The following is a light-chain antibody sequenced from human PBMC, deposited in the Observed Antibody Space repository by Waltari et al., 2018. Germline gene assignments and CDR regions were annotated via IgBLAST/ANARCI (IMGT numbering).Light chain of an antibody. Sequence: EILVTQSPATLSVSPGERVTLSCRASQNVGTSLAWYQQKPGQTPRLLIFGAYSRASGVPARFSGSGSGTYFTLAISSLQSEDFAVYYCQQYEDWPRHSFGGGTKVQIE. J-gene: IGKJ4*01. CDR2: GAY. CDR3: QQYEDWPRHS. CDR1: QNVGTS. V-gene: IGKV3-15*01.